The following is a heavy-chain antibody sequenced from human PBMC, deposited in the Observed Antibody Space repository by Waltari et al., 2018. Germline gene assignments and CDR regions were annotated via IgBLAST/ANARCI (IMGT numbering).Heavy chain of an antibody. Sequence: QVQLQESGPGLVKPSETLSLTCAVSGYSLSSGHYWGWIRQPPGKGLEWIGSIYHSGNTYYNASLKSRVTISVDTSKNQFSLKLSSVTAADTAVYYCARGDIPDYWGQGTLVTVSS. V-gene: IGHV4-38-2*01. CDR1: GYSLSSGHY. CDR2: IYHSGNT. D-gene: IGHD3-9*01. J-gene: IGHJ4*02. CDR3: ARGDIPDY.